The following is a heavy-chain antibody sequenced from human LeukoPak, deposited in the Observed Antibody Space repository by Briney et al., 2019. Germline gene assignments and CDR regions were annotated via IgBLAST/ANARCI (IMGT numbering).Heavy chain of an antibody. J-gene: IGHJ3*02. V-gene: IGHV4-4*07. D-gene: IGHD5-24*01. CDR1: GGSMRAFF. CDR3: ARGEMATIEDAFDI. Sequence: SETLSLTCYVSGGSMRAFFWSWIRQPAGKGLEWVGRVYSTGSTNYNPSLKSRVTISVDTSKNQFSLKLSSVTAADTAVYYCARGEMATIEDAFDIWGQGTMVTVSS. CDR2: VYSTGST.